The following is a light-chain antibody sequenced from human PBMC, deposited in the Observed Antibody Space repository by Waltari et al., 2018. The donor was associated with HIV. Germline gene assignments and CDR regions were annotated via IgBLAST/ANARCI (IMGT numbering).Light chain of an antibody. J-gene: IGKJ3*01. V-gene: IGKV1-39*01. Sequence: DIQMTQSPSSLSASVGDRITITCRTSQNIGKDLNWYQQKPGTAPKVLIFAASSLHSGVPSRFSGSGSGTDFTLTISSLQPEDFATYYCQQTYRTTFTFGPGTNVDFK. CDR1: QNIGKD. CDR2: AAS. CDR3: QQTYRTTFT.